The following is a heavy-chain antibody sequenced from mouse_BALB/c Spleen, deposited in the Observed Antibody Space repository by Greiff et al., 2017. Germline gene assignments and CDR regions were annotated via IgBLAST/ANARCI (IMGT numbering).Heavy chain of an antibody. Sequence: EVKLMESGPGLVKPSQSLSLTCTVTGYSITSDYAWNWIRQFPGNKLEWMGYISYSGSTSYNPSLKSRISITRDTSKNQFFLQLNSVTTEDTATYYCARTRTGNAMDYWGQGTSVTVSS. CDR1: GYSITSDYA. D-gene: IGHD4-1*01. CDR2: ISYSGST. CDR3: ARTRTGNAMDY. V-gene: IGHV3-2*02. J-gene: IGHJ4*01.